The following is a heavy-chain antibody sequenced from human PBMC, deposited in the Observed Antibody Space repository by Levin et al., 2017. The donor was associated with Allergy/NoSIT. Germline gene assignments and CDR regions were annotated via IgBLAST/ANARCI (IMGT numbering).Heavy chain of an antibody. CDR1: GYNFANYW. D-gene: IGHD6-19*01. CDR3: ARHPGASGWSFDY. Sequence: PGESLKISCKGSGYNFANYWIAWVRQMPGKGLEWMGVIYPSDSDTRYSPSFQGQVTISADKSITTASLQWNSLKASDTAMYYCARHPGASGWSFDYWGQGTLVTVSS. V-gene: IGHV5-51*01. CDR2: IYPSDSDT. J-gene: IGHJ4*02.